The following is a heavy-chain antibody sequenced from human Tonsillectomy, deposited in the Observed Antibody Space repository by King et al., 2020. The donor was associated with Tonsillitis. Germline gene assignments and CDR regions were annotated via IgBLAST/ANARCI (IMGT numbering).Heavy chain of an antibody. CDR2: IHGGGRTV. CDR3: AKDRGDSDGWFIFDN. V-gene: IGHV3-23*03. CDR1: GFTFSRYA. J-gene: IGHJ4*02. D-gene: IGHD6-19*01. Sequence: VQLVESGGGLVQPGESLRLSCAASGFTFSRYAMNWVRQAPGKGLEWVSIIHGGGRTVYYADSVKGRFTISRDYSKNTVYLQMNNLSAEDTAVYYCAKDRGDSDGWFIFDNWGQGTLVTVFS.